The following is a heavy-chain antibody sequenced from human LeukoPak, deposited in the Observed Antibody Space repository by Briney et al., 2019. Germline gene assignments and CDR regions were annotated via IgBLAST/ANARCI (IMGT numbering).Heavy chain of an antibody. V-gene: IGHV3-30-3*01. CDR2: ISYDGSNK. CDR3: ARRQGSYYYMDV. J-gene: IGHJ6*03. Sequence: PGRSLRLSCAASGFTFSSYAMHWVRQAPGKGLEWVAVISYDGSNKYYADSVKGRFTISRDNSKNTLYLQMNSLRAEDTAVYYCARRQGSYYYMDVWGKGTTVTVSS. D-gene: IGHD1-26*01. CDR1: GFTFSSYA.